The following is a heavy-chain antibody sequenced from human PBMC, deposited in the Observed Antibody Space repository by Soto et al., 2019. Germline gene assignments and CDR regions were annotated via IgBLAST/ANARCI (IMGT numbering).Heavy chain of an antibody. Sequence: PGESLKISCKGSGYSFTSDWISWVRQMPGKGLEWMGRIDPSDSYTNYSPSFQGRFTISRDNAKNSLYLQMNSLRAEDTAVYYCARGSGEGFYYYYYGMDVWGQGTTVTVSS. V-gene: IGHV5-10-1*01. J-gene: IGHJ6*02. CDR1: GYSFTSDW. CDR2: IDPSDSYT. CDR3: ARGSGEGFYYYYYGMDV. D-gene: IGHD1-26*01.